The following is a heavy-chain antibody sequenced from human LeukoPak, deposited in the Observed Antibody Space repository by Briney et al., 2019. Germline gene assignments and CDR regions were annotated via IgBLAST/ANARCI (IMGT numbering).Heavy chain of an antibody. J-gene: IGHJ2*01. CDR2: IIPVLGIT. V-gene: IGHV1-69*04. CDR3: ARVPGRGVAGHPYWYLDL. CDR1: GGTFSSDA. D-gene: IGHD6-19*01. Sequence: AASVKVSCKASGGTFSSDAITWVRQAPGQGPEWMGRIIPVLGITNYAQKFQGRVTITADKSSSTAYMELSSLRSEDTAQYYCARVPGRGVAGHPYWYLDLWGRGTLVTVSS.